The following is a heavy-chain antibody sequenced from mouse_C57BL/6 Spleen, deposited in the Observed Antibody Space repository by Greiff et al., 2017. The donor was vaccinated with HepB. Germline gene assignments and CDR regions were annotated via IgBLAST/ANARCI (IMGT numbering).Heavy chain of an antibody. J-gene: IGHJ4*01. D-gene: IGHD1-1*01. CDR3: ARAHITTVVANYAMDY. CDR1: GYTFTSYW. Sequence: QVQLQQPGAELVRPGSSVKLSCKASGYTFTSYWMDWVKQRLGQGLEWIGNIYPSDSETHYNQKFKDKATLTVDKSSSTAYMQLSSLTSEDSAVYYCARAHITTVVANYAMDYWGQGTSVTVSS. V-gene: IGHV1-61*01. CDR2: IYPSDSET.